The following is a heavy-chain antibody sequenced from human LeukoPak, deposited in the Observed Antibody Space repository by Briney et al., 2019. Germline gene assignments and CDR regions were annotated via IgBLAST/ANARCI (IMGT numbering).Heavy chain of an antibody. CDR1: GGSISSGSYY. Sequence: PSETLSLTCTVSGGSISSGSYYWSWIRQPAGKGLEWIGRIYTSGSTNYNPSLKSRVTISVDTSKNQFSLKLSSVTAADTAVYYCARDLYGMDVWGQGTTVTVSS. CDR3: ARDLYGMDV. V-gene: IGHV4-61*02. J-gene: IGHJ6*02. CDR2: IYTSGST.